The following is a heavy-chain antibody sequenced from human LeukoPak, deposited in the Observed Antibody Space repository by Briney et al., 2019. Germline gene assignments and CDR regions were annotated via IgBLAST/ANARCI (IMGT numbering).Heavy chain of an antibody. V-gene: IGHV4-59*01. CDR1: GGSISTYY. Sequence: PSETLSLTCTVSGGSISTYYWGWIRQPPGKGLEYIGYMYHSGSANYHPSLKSRVTISLDMSKNQFSLKLSSVTAADTAMYYCARGDGAYNYGYYFDYWGQGTLVTVSS. D-gene: IGHD5-18*01. CDR2: MYHSGSA. J-gene: IGHJ4*02. CDR3: ARGDGAYNYGYYFDY.